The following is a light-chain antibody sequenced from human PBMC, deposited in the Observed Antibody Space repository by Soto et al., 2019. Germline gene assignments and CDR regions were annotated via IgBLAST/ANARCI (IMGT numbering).Light chain of an antibody. J-gene: IGKJ5*01. V-gene: IGKV3-20*01. CDR1: QSVSSSY. CDR3: QQYGSSRIT. Sequence: IVLTQSPGTLSLSPGVRATLSCRASQSVSSSYLAWYQQKPGQAPRLLIYGASSRATGIPDRFSGSGSGTDFTLTISRLEPEDFAVYYCQQYGSSRITFGQGTRLEIK. CDR2: GAS.